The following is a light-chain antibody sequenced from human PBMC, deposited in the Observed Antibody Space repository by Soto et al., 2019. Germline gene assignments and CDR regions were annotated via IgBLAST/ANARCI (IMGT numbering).Light chain of an antibody. V-gene: IGKV1-39*01. CDR1: QSIVTY. CDR3: QQGNTFPIT. J-gene: IGKJ5*01. CDR2: AAS. Sequence: DIQMTQSPSSLSASVGDRVTITCRASQSIVTYLNWYLQKPGKAPKLLIYAASNLQSGVPSRFSGSGSGTDFTLTITALQPEDFGTYYCQQGNTFPITFGQGTRLEIK.